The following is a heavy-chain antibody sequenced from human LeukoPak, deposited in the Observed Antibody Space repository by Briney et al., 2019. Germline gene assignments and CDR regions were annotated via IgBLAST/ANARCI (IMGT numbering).Heavy chain of an antibody. Sequence: PGGSLRLSCAASGFTFSSYGMHWVRQAPGKGLEWVAFIRYDGSNKYYADSVKGRFTISRDNSKNTLYLQMNSLRAEDTAVYYCTKSLGYCSSTSCYVNDYWGQGTLVTVSS. CDR1: GFTFSSYG. CDR3: TKSLGYCSSTSCYVNDY. J-gene: IGHJ4*02. CDR2: IRYDGSNK. V-gene: IGHV3-30*02. D-gene: IGHD2-2*01.